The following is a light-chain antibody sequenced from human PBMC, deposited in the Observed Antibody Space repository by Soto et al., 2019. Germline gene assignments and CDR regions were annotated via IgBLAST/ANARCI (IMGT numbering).Light chain of an antibody. V-gene: IGKV1-5*01. CDR3: QQYNTYLS. Sequence: DIQMTQSPSTLSASVGNRVTISCRASQRISRWLAWYQQKPGKAPTLLIYHASSLESGVPSRFSGSGSGTEFTLTISSLQPDHVATYYCQQYNTYLSFGQGTKVDIK. J-gene: IGKJ1*01. CDR1: QRISRW. CDR2: HAS.